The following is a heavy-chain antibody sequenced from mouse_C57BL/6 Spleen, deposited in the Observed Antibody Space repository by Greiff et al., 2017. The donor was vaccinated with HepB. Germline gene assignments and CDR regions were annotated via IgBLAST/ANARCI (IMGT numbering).Heavy chain of an antibody. CDR1: GYTFTEYT. D-gene: IGHD3-2*02. J-gene: IGHJ4*01. V-gene: IGHV1-62-2*01. Sequence: VQLKESGAELVKPGASVKLSCKASGYTFTEYTIHWVKQRSGQGLEWIGWFYPGSGSIKYNEKFKDKATLTADKSSSTVYMELSRLTSEDSAVYFCARHERGNSSAYDAMDYWGQGTSVTVSS. CDR3: ARHERGNSSAYDAMDY. CDR2: FYPGSGSI.